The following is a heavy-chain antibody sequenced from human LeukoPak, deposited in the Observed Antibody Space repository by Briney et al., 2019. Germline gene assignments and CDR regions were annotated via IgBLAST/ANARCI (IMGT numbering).Heavy chain of an antibody. J-gene: IGHJ5*02. CDR3: ARETYCGGDCYSELWFDP. CDR2: IIPILGIA. D-gene: IGHD2-21*02. CDR1: GGTFSSYA. Sequence: SVKVSCKASGGTFSSYAISWVRQAPGQGLEWMGGIIPILGIANYAQKFRGRVTITADKSTSTAYMELSSLRSEGTAVYYCARETYCGGDCYSELWFDPWGQGTLVTVSS. V-gene: IGHV1-69*04.